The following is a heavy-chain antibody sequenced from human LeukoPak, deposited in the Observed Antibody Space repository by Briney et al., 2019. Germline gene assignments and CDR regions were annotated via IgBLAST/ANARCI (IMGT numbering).Heavy chain of an antibody. CDR3: ARDRRSPYSRDY. CDR2: IKEDGSEK. J-gene: IGHJ4*02. D-gene: IGHD1-26*01. CDR1: GFTFRDYW. Sequence: PGGSLRLSCAASGFTFRDYWMSWVRQAPGKGLEWVANIKEDGSEKHYVDSVKGRFTISRDNAKNSLYLQSLYLQMNSLRAEDTAVYYCARDRRSPYSRDYWGQGTLVTVSS. V-gene: IGHV3-7*01.